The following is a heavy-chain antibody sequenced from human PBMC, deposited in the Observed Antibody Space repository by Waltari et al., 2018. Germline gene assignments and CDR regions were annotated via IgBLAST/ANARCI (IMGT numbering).Heavy chain of an antibody. CDR1: GFTFSSYT. Sequence: QVQLVESGGGVVQPGGSLRLSCAASGFTFSSYTMHWVRQAPGKGLEWVAFIRYDSSDKYYADSVKGRFTISRDNSKNTLYLKMNSLRAEDTAVYYCAKDNTLGSNDYWGQGTLVTVSS. J-gene: IGHJ4*02. CDR2: IRYDSSDK. CDR3: AKDNTLGSNDY. V-gene: IGHV3-30*02. D-gene: IGHD3-16*01.